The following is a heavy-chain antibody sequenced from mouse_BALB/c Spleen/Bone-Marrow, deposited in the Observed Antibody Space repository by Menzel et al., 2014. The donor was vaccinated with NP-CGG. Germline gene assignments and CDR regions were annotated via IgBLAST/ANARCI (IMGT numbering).Heavy chain of an antibody. CDR3: ARSWNYYSMDY. J-gene: IGHJ4*01. V-gene: IGHV1-19*01. CDR2: VNPHNGGT. CDR1: GYTFTDYY. Sequence: VQLQQSGPELVKPGASVKMSCKASGYTFTDYYMDWVKLSHGESFEWIGRVNPHNGGTNYNQKFKGRATLTVDKSSSTSYMELSNLTSEDSAVYYCARSWNYYSMDYWGQGASVTGSP.